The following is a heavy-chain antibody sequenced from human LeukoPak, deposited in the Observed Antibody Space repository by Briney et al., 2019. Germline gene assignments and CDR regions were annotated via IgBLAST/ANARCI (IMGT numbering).Heavy chain of an antibody. CDR3: ARPRGFLEWVGAFDI. V-gene: IGHV1-18*01. J-gene: IGHJ3*02. CDR2: ISAYNGNT. D-gene: IGHD3-3*01. CDR1: GYTFTSYG. Sequence: ASVKVSCKASGYTFTSYGISWVRQAPGQGLEWMGWISAYNGNTNYAQKLQGRVTMTTDTSTSTAYMELRSLRSDDTAVYYCARPRGFLEWVGAFDIWGQGTMVTVSS.